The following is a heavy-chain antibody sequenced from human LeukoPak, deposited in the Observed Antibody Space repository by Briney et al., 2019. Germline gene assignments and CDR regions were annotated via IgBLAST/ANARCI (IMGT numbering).Heavy chain of an antibody. J-gene: IGHJ4*02. V-gene: IGHV3-21*01. CDR1: GFIFGDYS. CDR2: IDSTSTYI. CDR3: AEGSGGPGY. D-gene: IGHD1-26*01. Sequence: PGGSLRLSCAASGFIFGDYSMNWVRQAPGKGLEWVSFIDSTSTYIHYADSVKGRFTVSRDNAKNSLSLQMNSLRAEDTAVYYCAEGSGGPGYWGQGTLVTVSS.